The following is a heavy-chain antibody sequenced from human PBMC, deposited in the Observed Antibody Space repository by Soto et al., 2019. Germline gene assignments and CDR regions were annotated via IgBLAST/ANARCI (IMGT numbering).Heavy chain of an antibody. Sequence: GESLKISCQASGYSFTSYWVAWVRQMPGKGLEWMGIIYPGDSDTKYSPSFQGQVTISADKSLGTAYLQWSGLKASDTAMYYCARSDSGYYFYFNYWGQGALVTVSS. CDR1: GYSFTSYW. CDR2: IYPGDSDT. CDR3: ARSDSGYYFYFNY. J-gene: IGHJ4*02. D-gene: IGHD5-12*01. V-gene: IGHV5-51*01.